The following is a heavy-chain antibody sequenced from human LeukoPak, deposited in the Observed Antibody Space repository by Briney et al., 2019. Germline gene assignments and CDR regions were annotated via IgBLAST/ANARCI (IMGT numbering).Heavy chain of an antibody. CDR1: GGSISSGDYY. Sequence: SETLSLTCTVSGGSISSGDYYWSWIRQPPGKGLEWIGYIYYSGSTYYNPSLKSRVTISVDTSKNQFSLKLSSVTAADTAVYYCAAAGYDFWSYNWFDPWGQGTLVTVSS. J-gene: IGHJ5*02. CDR3: AAAGYDFWSYNWFDP. V-gene: IGHV4-30-4*01. D-gene: IGHD3-3*01. CDR2: IYYSGST.